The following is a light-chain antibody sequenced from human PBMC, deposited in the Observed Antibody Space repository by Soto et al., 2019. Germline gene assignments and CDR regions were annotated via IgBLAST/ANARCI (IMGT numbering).Light chain of an antibody. Sequence: QTVVTQPPSASGTPGQRVTISCSGSSSNIGSNTVNWYQQLPGTAPKLLIYSNNQRPSGVPDRFSGSKSGPSASQAISGLQSEDEADYYCAAWDDSLNGFWVFGGGTKVTVL. CDR1: SSNIGSNT. V-gene: IGLV1-44*01. J-gene: IGLJ3*02. CDR2: SNN. CDR3: AAWDDSLNGFWV.